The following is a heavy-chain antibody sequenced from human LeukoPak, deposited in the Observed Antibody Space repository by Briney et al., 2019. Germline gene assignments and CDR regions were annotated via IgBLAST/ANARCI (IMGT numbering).Heavy chain of an antibody. CDR2: IYSGGNT. Sequence: ESLSLSCAASGVSVSSNYWSWVRQPPGKGLEWFSVIYSGGNTYSADSVKGRFTISRDNSKNNLYHQMNSLIAADTRVYYCARWTSSSMTTSPLFGYWGQGTLVTVSS. CDR3: ARWTSSSMTTSPLFGY. J-gene: IGHJ4*02. V-gene: IGHV3-66*01. CDR1: GVSVSSNY. D-gene: IGHD4-11*01.